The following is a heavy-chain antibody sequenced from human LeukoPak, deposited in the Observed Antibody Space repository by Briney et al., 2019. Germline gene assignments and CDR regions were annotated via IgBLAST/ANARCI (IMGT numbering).Heavy chain of an antibody. V-gene: IGHV3-7*01. CDR2: IKQDGSAK. J-gene: IGHJ4*02. Sequence: PGGSLRLSCAASGFTFSSYWMSWVRQAPGKGLEWVANIKQDGSAKYYVDSVKGRFSISRDNAKNSLYLQMNSLRAEDTAVYYCATGRGDGYNSYFDYWGPGILVTVSS. CDR3: ATGRGDGYNSYFDY. D-gene: IGHD5-24*01. CDR1: GFTFSSYW.